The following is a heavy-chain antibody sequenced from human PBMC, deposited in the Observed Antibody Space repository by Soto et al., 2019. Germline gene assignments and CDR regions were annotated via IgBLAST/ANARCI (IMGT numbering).Heavy chain of an antibody. V-gene: IGHV3-74*01. Sequence: EVQLVESGGGLVQPGGSLRLSCAASGFTFSSYWILWVRQAPGKGLVWVSRIKGDGITTNYADSVKGRVTISRDNAKNTVYLQVNSLRAEDTAVYYCARGAFGAYYFDYWGQGTLVTVSS. D-gene: IGHD3-3*01. J-gene: IGHJ4*02. CDR2: IKGDGITT. CDR3: ARGAFGAYYFDY. CDR1: GFTFSSYW.